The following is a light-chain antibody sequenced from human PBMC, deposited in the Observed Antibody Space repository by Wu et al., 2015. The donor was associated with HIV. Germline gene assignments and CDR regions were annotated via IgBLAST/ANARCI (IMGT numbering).Light chain of an antibody. CDR1: QSVSSN. CDR2: GAS. Sequence: EIVMTQSPATLSVSPGERATLSCRASQSVSSNLAWYQQKPGQAPRLLIYGASTRATGIPARFSGSGSGTEFTLTIRSLEPEDSAVYFCQQRTNWPPISFGQGTRLEIK. J-gene: IGKJ5*01. V-gene: IGKV3-15*01. CDR3: QQRTNWPPIS.